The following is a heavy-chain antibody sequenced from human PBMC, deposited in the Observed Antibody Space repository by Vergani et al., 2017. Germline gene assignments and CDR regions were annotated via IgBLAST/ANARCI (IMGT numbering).Heavy chain of an antibody. Sequence: QVQLVQSGAEVKKPGASVKVSCKASGYPFTSYYMHWVRQAPGQGLEWMGIINPSGGSTSYAQKFQGRVTMTRYTSTSTVYMELSSLRSEDTAVYYCARVGGDYGYYDCWSGYYIFYVGAFDYWGQGTLVTVSS. CDR3: ARVGGDYGYYDCWSGYYIFYVGAFDY. CDR1: GYPFTSYY. D-gene: IGHD3-3*01. CDR2: INPSGGST. V-gene: IGHV1-46*01. J-gene: IGHJ4*02.